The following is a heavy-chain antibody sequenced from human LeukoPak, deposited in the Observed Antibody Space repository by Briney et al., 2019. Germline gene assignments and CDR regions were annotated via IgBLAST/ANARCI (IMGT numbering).Heavy chain of an antibody. CDR2: ISSSGSII. J-gene: IGHJ6*03. V-gene: IGHV3-11*01. Sequence: GGSLRLSCAASGFTFSDYYMSWIRQAPGKGLEWVSHISSSGSIIYYADSVKSRFTISRDNAKNSLYLQMNSLRAEDTAVYYCARRNSYYYYLDVWGKRTTVTISS. CDR3: ARRNSYYYYLDV. CDR1: GFTFSDYY.